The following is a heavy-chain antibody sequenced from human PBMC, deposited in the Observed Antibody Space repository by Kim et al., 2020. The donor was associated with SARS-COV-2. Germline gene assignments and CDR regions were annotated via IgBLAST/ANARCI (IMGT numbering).Heavy chain of an antibody. J-gene: IGHJ6*02. CDR3: AREMGASGYQALDV. V-gene: IGHV1-2*05. D-gene: IGHD5-12*01. Sequence: AQRFRGRVTMTKDTSISTVYMELSSLRSDDTVVYYCAREMGASGYQALDVWGQGTTVTVSS.